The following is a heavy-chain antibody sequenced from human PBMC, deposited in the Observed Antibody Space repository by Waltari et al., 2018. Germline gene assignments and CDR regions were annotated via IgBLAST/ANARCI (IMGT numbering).Heavy chain of an antibody. CDR1: GYRFSDYW. CDR3: ARFSGPLLAHNWFDP. D-gene: IGHD1-26*01. CDR2: IYPGDSNT. Sequence: EAQLVQSGAEVKKPGESLKISCRGSGYRFSDYWSGLGRPIPGNGLEWMGIIYPGDSNTIYSPSFQGQVTMSADKSISTAYLQWSSLKASDTAIYYCARFSGPLLAHNWFDPWGQGTLVTVSS. V-gene: IGHV5-51*01. J-gene: IGHJ5*02.